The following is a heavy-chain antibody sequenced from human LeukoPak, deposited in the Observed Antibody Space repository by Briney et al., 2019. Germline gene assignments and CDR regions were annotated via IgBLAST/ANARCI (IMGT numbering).Heavy chain of an antibody. V-gene: IGHV4-30-4*08. J-gene: IGHJ3*02. CDR3: ARVVYLPGAFDI. CDR2: IYYSGST. Sequence: SETLSLTCTVSGGSISSGDYYWSWIRQPPGKGLEWIGYIYYSGSTYYNPSLKSRVTISVDTSKNQFSLKLSSVTAADTAVYYCARVVYLPGAFDIWGQGTMVTVSS. D-gene: IGHD2-8*01. CDR1: GGSISSGDYY.